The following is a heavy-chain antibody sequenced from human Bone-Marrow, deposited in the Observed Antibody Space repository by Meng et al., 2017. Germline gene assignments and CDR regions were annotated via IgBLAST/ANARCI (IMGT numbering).Heavy chain of an antibody. J-gene: IGHJ4*02. CDR3: ARESTDYGDYISMEY. V-gene: IGHV1-46*01. CDR2: INPSGGST. D-gene: IGHD4-17*01. Sequence: ASVKVSCKASGYTFTSYYMHWVRQAPGQGLEWMGIINPSGGSTSYAETFQGRVTLTRDTSTSTVYMELSSLRSEDTAVYYCARESTDYGDYISMEYWGQGTLVTVSS. CDR1: GYTFTSYY.